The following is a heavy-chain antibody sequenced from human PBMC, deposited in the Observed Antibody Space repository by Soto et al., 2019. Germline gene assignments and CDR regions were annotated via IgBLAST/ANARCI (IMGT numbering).Heavy chain of an antibody. CDR3: ANSPPLDIVVVPAAINYYMDV. CDR2: ISGSGGST. D-gene: IGHD2-2*02. CDR1: GVPFSSYA. V-gene: IGHV3-23*01. Sequence: GGSLRLPCTPSGVPFSSYALSWGRQAPGQGLEGASAISGSGGSTYYADSVKGRFTISRDNSKNTLYLQMNSLRAEDTAVYYCANSPPLDIVVVPAAINYYMDVWGKGTTVTVS. J-gene: IGHJ6*03.